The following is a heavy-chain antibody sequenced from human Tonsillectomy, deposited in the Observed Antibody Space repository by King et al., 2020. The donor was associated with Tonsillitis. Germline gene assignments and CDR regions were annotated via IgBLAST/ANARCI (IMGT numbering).Heavy chain of an antibody. D-gene: IGHD3-9*01. CDR3: ARDRPYDIYYYYGMDV. V-gene: IGHV4-59*01. J-gene: IGHJ6*02. CDR2: IYYSGST. CDR1: GGSISSYY. Sequence: QLQESGPGLVKPSETLSLTCTVSGGSISSYYWSWIRQPPGKGLEWIGYIYYSGSTNYNPSLKSRVTISVDTSKNQFSLKLSSVTAADTAVYYCARDRPYDIYYYYGMDVWGQGTTVTVSS.